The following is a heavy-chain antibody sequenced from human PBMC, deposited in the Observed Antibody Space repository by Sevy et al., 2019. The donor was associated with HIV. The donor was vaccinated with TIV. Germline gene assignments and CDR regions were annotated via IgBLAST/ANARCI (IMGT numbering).Heavy chain of an antibody. CDR3: AGERVYCSGGSCKPGGWFDP. D-gene: IGHD2-15*01. CDR1: GYTFTGYY. CDR2: INPNSGGT. J-gene: IGHJ5*02. Sequence: ASVKVSCKASGYTFTGYYMHWVRQAPGQGLEWMGWINPNSGGTNYAQKFQGRVTMTRDTSISTAYMELSRLRSDDTAVYYCAGERVYCSGGSCKPGGWFDPWGHGTLVTVSS. V-gene: IGHV1-2*02.